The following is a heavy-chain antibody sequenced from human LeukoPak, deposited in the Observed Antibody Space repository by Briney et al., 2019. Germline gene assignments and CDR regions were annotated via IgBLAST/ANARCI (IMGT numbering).Heavy chain of an antibody. CDR1: GDTVSSNTAA. CDR3: TRQRSTSTEYYGLDV. CDR2: TYYRSKWTT. D-gene: IGHD6-6*01. Sequence: SQTLSLTCAISGDTVSSNTAAWNWIRQSPSRGLEWLGRTYYRSKWTTDYAVSVQNRITIEPDTSTNQFSLQLRSATPEDTAVYYCTRQRSTSTEYYGLDVWGQGTTVTVSS. J-gene: IGHJ6*02. V-gene: IGHV6-1*01.